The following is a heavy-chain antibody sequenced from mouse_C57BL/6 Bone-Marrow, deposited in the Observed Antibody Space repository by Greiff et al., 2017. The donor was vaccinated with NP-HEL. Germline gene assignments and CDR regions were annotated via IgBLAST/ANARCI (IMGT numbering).Heavy chain of an antibody. J-gene: IGHJ3*01. D-gene: IGHD1-1*01. CDR2: IRNKANNPAT. CDR3: TRPYYYGSSYGFAY. V-gene: IGHV6-6*01. Sequence: EVKVVESGGGLVQPGGSMKLSCAASGFTFSDAWMDWVRQSPEKGLEWVAEIRNKANNPATYYAESVKGRFTISRDDSKNKVYLQMNSLRAEDTGIYYCTRPYYYGSSYGFAYWGQGTLVTVSA. CDR1: GFTFSDAW.